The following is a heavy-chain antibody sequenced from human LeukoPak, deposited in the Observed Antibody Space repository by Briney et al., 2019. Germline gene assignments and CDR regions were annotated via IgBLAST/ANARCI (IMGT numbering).Heavy chain of an antibody. D-gene: IGHD6-19*01. Sequence: SETLSLTCAVYGGSFSGYYWSWIRQPPGKGLEWIGEINHSGSTNYNPSLKSRVTISVDTSKNQFSLKLSSVTAADTAVYYCARGPQWLVLWVNWFDPWGQGTLVIVSS. CDR2: INHSGST. CDR3: ARGPQWLVLWVNWFDP. V-gene: IGHV4-34*01. CDR1: GGSFSGYY. J-gene: IGHJ5*02.